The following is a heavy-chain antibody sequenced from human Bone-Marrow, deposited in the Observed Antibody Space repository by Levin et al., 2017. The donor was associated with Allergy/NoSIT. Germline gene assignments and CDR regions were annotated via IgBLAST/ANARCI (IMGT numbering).Heavy chain of an antibody. V-gene: IGHV4-59*01. CDR1: GGSISSYY. D-gene: IGHD2-2*01. CDR2: IYYSGST. Sequence: SCTVSGGSISSYYWSWIRQPPGKGLEWIGYIYYSGSTNYNPSLKSRVTISVDTSKNQFSLKLSSVTAADTAVYYCARRYCSSTSCYFDYWGQGTLVTVSS. J-gene: IGHJ4*02. CDR3: ARRYCSSTSCYFDY.